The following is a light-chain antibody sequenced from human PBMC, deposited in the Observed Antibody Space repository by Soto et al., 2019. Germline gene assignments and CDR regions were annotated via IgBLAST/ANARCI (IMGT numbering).Light chain of an antibody. CDR2: EAS. CDR3: QQHNDYWT. V-gene: IGKV1-5*01. CDR1: QGISGW. J-gene: IGKJ1*01. Sequence: QLNQSPSTLAASERDRVTITCRASQGISGWLAWYQQKPGKAPRLLIYEASTLESGVPSRFSGSGSGTEFTLTISSLQPDDFATYFCQQHNDYWTLGQGTKVDIK.